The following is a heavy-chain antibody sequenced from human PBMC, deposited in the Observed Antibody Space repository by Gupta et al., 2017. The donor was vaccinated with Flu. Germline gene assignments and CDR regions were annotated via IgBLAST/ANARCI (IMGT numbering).Heavy chain of an antibody. Sequence: EVQLLESGGGLVQPGGSLVLPGAASELPFGDYPMNWVRQAPGKGLEWVSTIGGGGHTTNYADSVMGRFTISRDNSKNTLYLQMNSLRGDDTAIYYCAKDRSGNPAIDYWGQGTLVTVSA. CDR1: ELPFGDYP. J-gene: IGHJ4*02. CDR2: IGGGGHTT. D-gene: IGHD6-13*01. V-gene: IGHV3-23*01. CDR3: AKDRSGNPAIDY.